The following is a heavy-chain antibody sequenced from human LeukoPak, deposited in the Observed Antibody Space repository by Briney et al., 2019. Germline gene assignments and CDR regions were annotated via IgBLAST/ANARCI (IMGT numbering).Heavy chain of an antibody. CDR3: AKAYYDFWSGYASYYFDY. CDR2: ISGSGGST. CDR1: RFTFSSYA. V-gene: IGHV3-23*01. J-gene: IGHJ4*02. Sequence: GGSLRLSCAASRFTFSSYAMSWVRQAPGKGLEWVSAISGSGGSTYYADSVKGRFTISRDNSKNTLYLQMNSLRAEDTAVYYCAKAYYDFWSGYASYYFDYWGQGTLVTVSS. D-gene: IGHD3-3*01.